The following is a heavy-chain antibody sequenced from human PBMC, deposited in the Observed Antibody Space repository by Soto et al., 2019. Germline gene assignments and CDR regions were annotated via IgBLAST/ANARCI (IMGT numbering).Heavy chain of an antibody. CDR1: GFTFRSYA. CDR3: AREAEALDS. J-gene: IGHJ4*02. V-gene: IGHV3-30-3*01. CDR2: ISYDGGDK. Sequence: QLVESGGGVVQPGRSLTLSCAASGFTFRSYAMHWVRQAPGKGLEWVAVISYDGGDKYYADSVKGRFTISRDNSKNTLYLQMNSLRAEDTAVYYCAREAEALDSWGQGTLVTVSS.